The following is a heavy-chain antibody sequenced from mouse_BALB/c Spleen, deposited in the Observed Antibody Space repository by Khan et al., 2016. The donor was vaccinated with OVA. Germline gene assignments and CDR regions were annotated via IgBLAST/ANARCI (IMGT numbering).Heavy chain of an antibody. CDR1: GDSITSGY. CDR2: ILYSGST. D-gene: IGHD2-14*01. J-gene: IGHJ3*01. Sequence: EVQLQASGPSLVKPSQTLSLTCSVTGDSITSGYWCWIRKFPGNKLEYMGYILYSGSTYYNPSLKSRISLTRHTSQTQYYLHMNSVTPEASATCYCARSTYRYDFAYWGQGTLVTVSA. CDR3: ARSTYRYDFAY. V-gene: IGHV3-8*02.